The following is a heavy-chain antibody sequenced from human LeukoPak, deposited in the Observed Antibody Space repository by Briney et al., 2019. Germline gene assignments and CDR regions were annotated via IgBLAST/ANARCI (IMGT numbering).Heavy chain of an antibody. Sequence: GGSLRLSCEASGLVFSRHAMTWVRQAPGKGLEWVSGIIYSGGSTFYAESVRGRFTISRDNSKNTLFLQMNNLRADDTAIYYCATHISRETYLGVFDYWGQGTLVTVSS. CDR1: GLVFSRHA. J-gene: IGHJ4*02. CDR3: ATHISRETYLGVFDY. CDR2: IIYSGGST. V-gene: IGHV3-23*01. D-gene: IGHD2-21*01.